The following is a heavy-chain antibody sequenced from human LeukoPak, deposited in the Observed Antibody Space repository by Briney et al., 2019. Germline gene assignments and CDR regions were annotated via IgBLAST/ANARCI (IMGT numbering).Heavy chain of an antibody. V-gene: IGHV4-39*07. Sequence: SETLSLTCTVSGGSISSSSYYWGWIRQPPGKGLEWIGSIYYSGSTYYNPSLKSRVTISVDTSKNQFSLKLSSVTAADTAVYYCARSYSHFQHWGQGTLVTVSS. D-gene: IGHD1-26*01. CDR1: GGSISSSSYY. CDR3: ARSYSHFQH. CDR2: IYYSGST. J-gene: IGHJ1*01.